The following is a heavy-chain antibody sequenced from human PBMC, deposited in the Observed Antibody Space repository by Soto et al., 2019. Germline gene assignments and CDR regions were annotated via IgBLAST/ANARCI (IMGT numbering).Heavy chain of an antibody. CDR2: IMPLLGPA. V-gene: IGHV1-69*13. J-gene: IGHJ5*02. D-gene: IGHD3-22*01. CDR1: GGTFRSYA. CDR3: ANFIRPDSSGYWGKFDP. Sequence: EASVKVSCQASGGTFRSYAISWVRQAPGQGLEWMGGIMPLLGPANYAQKFQGRVTITADESTSTAYMELSSLRSEDTAVYYCANFIRPDSSGYWGKFDPWGQGTLVTVSS.